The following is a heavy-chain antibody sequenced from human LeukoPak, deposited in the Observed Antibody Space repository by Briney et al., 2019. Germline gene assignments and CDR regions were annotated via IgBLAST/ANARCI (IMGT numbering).Heavy chain of an antibody. CDR3: AARKVRGVWFYLDY. CDR1: GFTVSAYA. J-gene: IGHJ4*02. D-gene: IGHD3-10*01. CDR2: IYDDNT. V-gene: IGHV3-23*01. Sequence: LPGGSLRLSCAASGFTVSAYAMAWVRQAPGKGLEWVSTIYDDNTYYADSVKGRFAISIDNSKNTLYLQMNSLRVEDTAVYFCAARKVRGVWFYLDYWGQGTLVTVSS.